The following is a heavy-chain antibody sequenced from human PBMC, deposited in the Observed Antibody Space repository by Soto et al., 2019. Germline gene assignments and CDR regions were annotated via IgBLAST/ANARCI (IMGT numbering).Heavy chain of an antibody. D-gene: IGHD1-7*01. CDR3: ASLGELSTDFETNYYYGMDV. V-gene: IGHV4-59*01. CDR1: GGSISSYY. CDR2: IYYSGST. J-gene: IGHJ6*02. Sequence: QVQLQESGPGLVKPSETLSLTCTVSGGSISSYYWSWIRQPPGKGLEWIGYIYYSGSTNYNPSLKSRVTISVDTSKNQFSLKLSSVTAADTAVYYCASLGELSTDFETNYYYGMDVWGQGTTVTVSS.